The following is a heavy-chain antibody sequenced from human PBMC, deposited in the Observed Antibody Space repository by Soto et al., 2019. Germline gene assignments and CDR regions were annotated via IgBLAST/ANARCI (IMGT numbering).Heavy chain of an antibody. Sequence: EGQLVESGGRLVEPGGSLRLSCAASGFNFNVAWMNWVRQAPGKGLEWLGRIKSKGGGETTEYVAFVKGRFTISRDDSKNTLYLPLNNLKSEDTAVYYCTKVLALPPNDAFDIWGQGTMVTVSS. J-gene: IGHJ3*02. CDR3: TKVLALPPNDAFDI. CDR1: GFNFNVAW. D-gene: IGHD3-3*02. CDR2: IKSKGGGETT. V-gene: IGHV3-15*01.